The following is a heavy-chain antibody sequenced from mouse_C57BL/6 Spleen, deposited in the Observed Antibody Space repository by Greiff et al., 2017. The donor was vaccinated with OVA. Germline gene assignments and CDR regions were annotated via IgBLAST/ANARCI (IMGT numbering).Heavy chain of an antibody. Sequence: VQLVESGAELVRPGTSVKMSCKASGYTFTNYWIGWAKQRPGHGLEWIGDIYPGGGYTNYNEKFKGKATLTADKSSSTAYMQFSSLTSEDSAIYYCARWEWDAMDYWGQGTSVTVSS. J-gene: IGHJ4*01. D-gene: IGHD1-3*01. CDR2: IYPGGGYT. CDR3: ARWEWDAMDY. V-gene: IGHV1-63*01. CDR1: GYTFTNYW.